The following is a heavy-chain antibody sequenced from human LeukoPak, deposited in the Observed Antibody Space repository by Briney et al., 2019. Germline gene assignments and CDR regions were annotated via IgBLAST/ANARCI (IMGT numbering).Heavy chain of an antibody. D-gene: IGHD6-13*01. Sequence: QAGRSLRLSCAASGFTFDDYGTHWVRQAPGKGLEWVSGISWNRGSIGYADSVKGRFTISRDTAKNSLYLQMNSLRPEDTALYYCAKGGAAADNYWYFDLWGRGTLVTVSS. CDR3: AKGGAAADNYWYFDL. CDR1: GFTFDDYG. CDR2: ISWNRGSI. V-gene: IGHV3-9*01. J-gene: IGHJ2*01.